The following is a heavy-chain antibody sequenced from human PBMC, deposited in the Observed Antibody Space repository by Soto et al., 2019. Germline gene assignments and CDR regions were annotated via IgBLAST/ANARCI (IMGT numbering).Heavy chain of an antibody. CDR2: IYYSGST. CDR1: GGSISSSSYY. CDR3: ARHTLFTSLIGLPGGYYPPYYFDY. D-gene: IGHD3-22*01. J-gene: IGHJ4*02. V-gene: IGHV4-39*01. Sequence: PSETLSLTCTVSGGSISSSSYYWGWIRQPPGKGLEWIGSIYYSGSTYYNPSLKSRVTISVDTSKNQFSLKLSSVTAADTAVYYCARHTLFTSLIGLPGGYYPPYYFDYWGQGTLVTVSS.